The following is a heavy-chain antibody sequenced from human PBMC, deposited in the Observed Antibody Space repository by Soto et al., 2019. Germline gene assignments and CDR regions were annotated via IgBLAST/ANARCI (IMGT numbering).Heavy chain of an antibody. CDR2: TYYRSKWYN. D-gene: IGHD6-6*01. V-gene: IGHV6-1*01. CDR3: ARQGRPNSSSSLGYYYYGMDV. J-gene: IGHJ6*02. CDR1: GDSVSSNSAA. Sequence: PSQTLSLTCAISGDSVSSNSAAWDWIRQSPSRGLEWPGRTYYRSKWYNDYAVSVKSRITINPDTSKNQFSLQLNSVTPEDTAVYYCARQGRPNSSSSLGYYYYGMDVWGQGTTVTVSS.